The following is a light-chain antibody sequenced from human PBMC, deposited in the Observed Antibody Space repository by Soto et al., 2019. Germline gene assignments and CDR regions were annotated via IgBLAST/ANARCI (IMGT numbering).Light chain of an antibody. CDR3: QQYNSYTIT. CDR2: EAS. J-gene: IGKJ5*01. Sequence: DIQITQSPSSLSASVGDSVTITCRASERISKWVAWYPQKPGKAPNLLIKEASTLESGVSSRFSGSGFGTDFTRTISSLQPDDFETDYCQQYNSYTITFGQGTRLEIK. CDR1: ERISKW. V-gene: IGKV1-5*01.